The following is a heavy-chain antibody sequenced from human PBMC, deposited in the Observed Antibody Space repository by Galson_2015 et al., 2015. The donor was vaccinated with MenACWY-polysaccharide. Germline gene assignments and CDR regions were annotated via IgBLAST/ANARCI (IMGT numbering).Heavy chain of an antibody. CDR1: GFTFSNYW. J-gene: IGHJ4*02. Sequence: SLRLSCAASGFTFSNYWMSWVRQGPGKGLEWVANIAPDGSHKYYVDSVRGRFTISRDNAKNSVYLLMNSLRVEDTAVYYCARVGYSSSSIDYWGQGTLVTVSS. CDR2: IAPDGSHK. D-gene: IGHD6-6*01. V-gene: IGHV3-7*01. CDR3: ARVGYSSSSIDY.